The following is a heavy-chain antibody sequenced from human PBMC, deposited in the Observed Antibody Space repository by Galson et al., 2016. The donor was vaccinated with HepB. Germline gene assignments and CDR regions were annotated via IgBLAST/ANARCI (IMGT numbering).Heavy chain of an antibody. D-gene: IGHD5-12*01. V-gene: IGHV6-1*01. CDR3: ARDRPLGPMGTRVLDAFDF. CDR2: TYYRSTWNH. J-gene: IGHJ3*01. CDR1: GDSVSNSDVA. Sequence: CAISGDSVSNSDVAWNWIRQSPSRGLEWLGRTYYRSTWNHDYEASMRGRVTINADTSRNQFSLQLTSVTPEDTAVYYCARDRPLGPMGTRVLDAFDFWGQGTMVTVSP.